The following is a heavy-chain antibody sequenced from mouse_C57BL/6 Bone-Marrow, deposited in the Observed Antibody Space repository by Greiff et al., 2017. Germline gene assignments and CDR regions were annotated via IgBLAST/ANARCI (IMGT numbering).Heavy chain of an antibody. CDR2: ISNLAYSI. Sequence: EVQLVESGGGLVQPGGSLKLSCAASGFTFSDYGMAWVRQAPRKGPEWVAFISNLAYSIYYADTVTGRFTISRENAKNTLYLEMSSLRSEDTAMYYCARHWTTVVAHYYAMDYWGQGTSVTVSS. D-gene: IGHD1-1*01. J-gene: IGHJ4*01. CDR1: GFTFSDYG. V-gene: IGHV5-15*01. CDR3: ARHWTTVVAHYYAMDY.